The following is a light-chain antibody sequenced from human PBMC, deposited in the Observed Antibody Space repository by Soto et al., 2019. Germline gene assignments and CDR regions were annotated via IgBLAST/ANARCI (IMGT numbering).Light chain of an antibody. CDR3: QQSYSTPRT. V-gene: IGKV1-39*01. CDR2: AAS. Sequence: DIQMTQSPSSLSASVGDRVTITCLASQSISSYLNWYQQKPGKAPKLRSYAASSLQSGVPSRCSGSGSGTDFTLTSSSLQPEDFATYYCQQSYSTPRTFGQGTKVDIK. J-gene: IGKJ1*01. CDR1: QSISSY.